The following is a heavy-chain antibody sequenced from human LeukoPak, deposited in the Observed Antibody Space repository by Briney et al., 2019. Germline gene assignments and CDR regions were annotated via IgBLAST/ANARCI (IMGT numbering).Heavy chain of an antibody. V-gene: IGHV4-59*08. J-gene: IGHJ6*02. D-gene: IGHD6-13*01. CDR2: IYYSGST. CDR3: ARRRTAADYYYYGMDV. CDR1: GGSISSYY. Sequence: SETLSLTCTVSGGSISSYYWSWIRQPPGKGLEWIGYIYYSGSTNYNPSLKSRVTISVDTSKNQFSLKLSSVTAADTAVHYCARRRTAADYYYYGMDVWGQGTTVTVSS.